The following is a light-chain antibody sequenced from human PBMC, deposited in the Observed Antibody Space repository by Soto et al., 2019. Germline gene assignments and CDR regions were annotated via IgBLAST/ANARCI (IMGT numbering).Light chain of an antibody. CDR1: QSVGRS. V-gene: IGKV3-15*01. CDR2: NAS. Sequence: EIMMTQSPATLSVPPGESATLSCRASQSVGRSVAWYQQRPGQSPSLLIFNASTRASGISARFSGSGSGTDFSLAISGLQSEDYAVHYCQQYNVWWTFGQGTKVE. CDR3: QQYNVWWT. J-gene: IGKJ1*01.